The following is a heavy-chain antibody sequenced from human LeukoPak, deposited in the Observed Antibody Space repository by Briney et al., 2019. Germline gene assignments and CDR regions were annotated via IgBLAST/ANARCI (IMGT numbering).Heavy chain of an antibody. Sequence: ASVKVSCKASGYTFTGYYMHWVRQAPGQGLEWMGWINPNSGGTNYAQKFQGRVTMTRGTSISTAYMELSRLRSDDTAVYYCARARASCSSTSCSNWFDPWGQGTLVTVSS. J-gene: IGHJ5*02. CDR2: INPNSGGT. V-gene: IGHV1-2*02. D-gene: IGHD2-2*01. CDR1: GYTFTGYY. CDR3: ARARASCSSTSCSNWFDP.